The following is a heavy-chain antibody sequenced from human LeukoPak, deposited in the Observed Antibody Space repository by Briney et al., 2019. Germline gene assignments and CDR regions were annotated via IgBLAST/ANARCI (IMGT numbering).Heavy chain of an antibody. V-gene: IGHV1-8*01. CDR2: MNPNSGNT. J-gene: IGHJ6*02. D-gene: IGHD3-10*01. CDR3: AREGITMVRAAKHPYYGMDV. CDR1: GYTFTSYD. Sequence: VASVKVSCKASGYTFTSYDINWVRQATGQGLEWMGWMNPNSGNTGYAQKFQGRVTMTRNTSISTAYMELSSLRSEDTAVYYCAREGITMVRAAKHPYYGMDVWGQGTTVTVSS.